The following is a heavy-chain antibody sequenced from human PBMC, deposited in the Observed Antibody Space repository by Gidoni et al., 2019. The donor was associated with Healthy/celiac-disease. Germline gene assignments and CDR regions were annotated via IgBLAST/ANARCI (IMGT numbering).Heavy chain of an antibody. CDR3: AKDSMVRGKAIDY. V-gene: IGHV3-30*18. CDR2: ISYDGSNK. J-gene: IGHJ4*02. D-gene: IGHD3-10*01. CDR1: GFTFSSYG. Sequence: QVQLVESGGGVVKPGRSLRLSCAASGFTFSSYGMHWVRQAPGKGLEWVAVISYDGSNKYYADSVKGRFTISRDNSKNTLYLQMNSLRAEDTAVYYCAKDSMVRGKAIDYWGQGTLVTVSS.